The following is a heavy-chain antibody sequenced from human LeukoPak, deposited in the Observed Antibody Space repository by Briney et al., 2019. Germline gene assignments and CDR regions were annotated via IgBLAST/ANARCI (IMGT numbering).Heavy chain of an antibody. CDR2: VNGDGSST. J-gene: IGHJ4*02. V-gene: IGHV3-74*01. Sequence: GGSLRLSCAASGFNFSSYWMHWVRQAPGKGLVWVSRVNGDGSSTSHTDSVKGRFTISRDNAKNTLYLQMNSLRVEDTAMYYCVRGGRAHGHGYDWGQGTLVTVSS. CDR3: VRGGRAHGHGYD. D-gene: IGHD5-18*01. CDR1: GFNFSSYW.